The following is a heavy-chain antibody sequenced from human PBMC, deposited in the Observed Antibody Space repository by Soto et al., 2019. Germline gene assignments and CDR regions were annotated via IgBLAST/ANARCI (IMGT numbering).Heavy chain of an antibody. J-gene: IGHJ4*02. Sequence: QVQLQESGPGLVKPSQTLSLTCTVSGGSISSAAYYWSWIRQHPGKGLEWIGYISHSGGTYYNPSLMSRVIISVDTSKNQFSLSLTSVTAADTAVYYCAREYTYGSNFFDCWGQGALVTVST. V-gene: IGHV4-31*03. D-gene: IGHD5-18*01. CDR2: ISHSGGT. CDR1: GGSISSAAYY. CDR3: AREYTYGSNFFDC.